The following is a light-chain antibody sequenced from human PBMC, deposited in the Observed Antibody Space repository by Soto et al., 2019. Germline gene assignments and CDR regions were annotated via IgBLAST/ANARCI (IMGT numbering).Light chain of an antibody. V-gene: IGKV3-15*01. CDR1: QSVGSY. CDR3: QQYNNWPPT. J-gene: IGKJ1*01. CDR2: GAF. Sequence: ERVMTQSPATLSVSPGERATLSCRASQSVGSYLAWYQQIPGQAPRLLVYGAFTRATGIPARFSGSGSGTEFTLTISSLQSEDFAVYYCQQYNNWPPTFGQGTKVDIK.